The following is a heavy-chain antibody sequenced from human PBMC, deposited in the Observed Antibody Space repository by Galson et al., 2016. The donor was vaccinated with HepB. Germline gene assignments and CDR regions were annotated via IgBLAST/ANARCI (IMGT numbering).Heavy chain of an antibody. CDR1: GFTFSSYG. V-gene: IGHV3-21*01. CDR2: ISSSSGYI. D-gene: IGHD4-17*01. J-gene: IGHJ4*02. CDR3: VREDVYGDYVVDDY. Sequence: SLRLSCAASGFTFSSYGMKWVRQAPGKGLEWVSSISSSSGYIYYADSVRGRFTIPRDNAQNSLFLQMDSLRAEDTALYSCVREDVYGDYVVDDYWGQGTLVTVSS.